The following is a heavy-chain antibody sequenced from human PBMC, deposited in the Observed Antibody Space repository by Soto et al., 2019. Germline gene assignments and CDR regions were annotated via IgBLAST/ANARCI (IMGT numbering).Heavy chain of an antibody. D-gene: IGHD5-12*01. J-gene: IGHJ4*02. CDR1: GFTFSSYA. Sequence: EVQLLESGGGLVQPGGSLRLSCAASGFTFSSYAMSWVRQAPGKGLEWVSAIGGSGGSTYYADSVKGRFTISRDNSKNTRYLQMNSLRAEDTAVYYCAKDIDGYNRPVDYWGQGTLVTVSS. V-gene: IGHV3-23*01. CDR3: AKDIDGYNRPVDY. CDR2: IGGSGGST.